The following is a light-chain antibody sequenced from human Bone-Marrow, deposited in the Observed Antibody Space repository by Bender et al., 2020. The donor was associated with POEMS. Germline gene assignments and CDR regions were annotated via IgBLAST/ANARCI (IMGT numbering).Light chain of an antibody. CDR3: SSYDATTTLFV. CDR1: NTDLGPHSV. CDR2: EDT. J-gene: IGLJ1*01. Sequence: QSALTQPASVSESPGQSITVSCTGDNTDLGPHSVVSWYQQHPGRVPKVMIYEDTKRPSGVSDRFSASRSGHTASLTISGLQAEDEADYYCSSYDATTTLFVFGSGTKVSVL. V-gene: IGLV2-23*02.